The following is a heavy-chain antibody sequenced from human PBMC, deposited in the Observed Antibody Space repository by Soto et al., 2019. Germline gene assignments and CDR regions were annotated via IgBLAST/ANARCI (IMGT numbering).Heavy chain of an antibody. D-gene: IGHD1-26*01. CDR3: ARVGATNGYYYYYGMDV. Sequence: GGSLRLSCAASGFTFSSYGMHWVRQAPGKGLEWVAVIWYDGSNKYYADSVKGRFTISRDNSKNTLYLQMNSLRAEDTAAYYCARVGATNGYYYYYGMDVWGQGTTVTVSS. J-gene: IGHJ6*02. CDR2: IWYDGSNK. CDR1: GFTFSSYG. V-gene: IGHV3-33*01.